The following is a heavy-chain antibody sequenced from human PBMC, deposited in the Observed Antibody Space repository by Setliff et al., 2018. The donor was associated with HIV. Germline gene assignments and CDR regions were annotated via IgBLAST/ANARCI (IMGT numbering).Heavy chain of an antibody. J-gene: IGHJ6*03. D-gene: IGHD6-13*01. CDR2: IYQSGST. CDR3: ARHRDPPGSRWIFYYYYMDL. CDR1: GGSISSSNYY. V-gene: IGHV4-39*01. Sequence: PSETLSLTCTVSGGSISSSNYYWGWIRQPPGKGLEWLGSIYQSGSTSYNPSLSSRVTISVDTSKNQVSLRLSSVTAADTGVYYCARHRDPPGSRWIFYYYYMDLWGGGTTVTVSS.